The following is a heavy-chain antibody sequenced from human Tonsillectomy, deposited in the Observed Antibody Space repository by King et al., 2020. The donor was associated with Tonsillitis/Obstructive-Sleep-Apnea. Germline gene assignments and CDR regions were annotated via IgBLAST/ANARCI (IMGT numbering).Heavy chain of an antibody. Sequence: QLQESGPGLVKPSETLSLTCTVSGDSISNYYWSWIRPPAGKGLEWIGRVFANGRTNDNPSLKSRVTMSVHTSKNQFSLKLSSVTAADTAVYYCARGTLNYPVYGMDVWGQGTTVTVSS. V-gene: IGHV4-4*07. CDR3: ARGTLNYPVYGMDV. CDR1: GDSISNYY. CDR2: VFANGRT. D-gene: IGHD1-7*01. J-gene: IGHJ6*02.